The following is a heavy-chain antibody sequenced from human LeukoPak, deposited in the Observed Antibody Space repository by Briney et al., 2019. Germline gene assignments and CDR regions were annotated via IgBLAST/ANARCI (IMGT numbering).Heavy chain of an antibody. CDR2: IYSGGST. CDR3: ARDKYGAYFDS. J-gene: IGHJ4*02. D-gene: IGHD4-17*01. CDR1: GFTVSSNY. Sequence: GGSLRLSCAASGFTVSSNYMSWVRQAPGKGLEWVSVIYSGGSTYYADSVKGRFTISRDNSKNTLYLQMNSLRAEDTAVYYCARDKYGAYFDSWGQGTLVTVSS. V-gene: IGHV3-66*01.